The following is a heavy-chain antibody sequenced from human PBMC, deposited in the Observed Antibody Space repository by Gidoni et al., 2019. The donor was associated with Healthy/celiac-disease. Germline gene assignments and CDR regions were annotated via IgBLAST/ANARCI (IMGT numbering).Heavy chain of an antibody. D-gene: IGHD3-3*01. CDR3: ARMQVRFGVVNSFDY. Sequence: QVTSKESGPVLVKPTETLTLTCTVSGFSLSNARMGVSWFRQPPGKALEWLAHIFSNDEKSYSTSLESRLTISTNTSKSQVVLTKTNMDPVDTATYYCARMQVRFGVVNSFDYWGQGTLVTVSS. J-gene: IGHJ4*02. V-gene: IGHV2-26*01. CDR2: IFSNDEK. CDR1: GFSLSNARMG.